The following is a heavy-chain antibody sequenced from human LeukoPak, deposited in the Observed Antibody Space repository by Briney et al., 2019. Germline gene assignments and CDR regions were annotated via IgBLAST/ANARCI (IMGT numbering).Heavy chain of an antibody. D-gene: IGHD2-15*01. Sequence: GASVKVSCKASGYTFTSYYMHWVRQAPGQGLEWMGIINPSGGSTSYAQKFQGRVTMTRDTSTSTVYMELSSLRSEDTAVYYCATRRGYCSGGSCYTAHFDYWGQGTLVTVSS. CDR1: GYTFTSYY. CDR2: INPSGGST. CDR3: ATRRGYCSGGSCYTAHFDY. V-gene: IGHV1-46*01. J-gene: IGHJ4*02.